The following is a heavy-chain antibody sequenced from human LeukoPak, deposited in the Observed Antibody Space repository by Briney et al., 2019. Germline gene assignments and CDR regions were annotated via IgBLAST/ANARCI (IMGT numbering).Heavy chain of an antibody. V-gene: IGHV3-66*01. CDR2: IYSGGST. CDR3: ARAPYGSGSFYDY. J-gene: IGHJ4*02. CDR1: GFTVTSNY. D-gene: IGHD3-10*01. Sequence: GGSLRLSCAASGFTVTSNYMSWVRQAPGKGLEWVSVIYSGGSTYYADSVKGRFIISRDNSKNTLYLQMNSLRAEDTAVYYCARAPYGSGSFYDYWGQGPLVTVSS.